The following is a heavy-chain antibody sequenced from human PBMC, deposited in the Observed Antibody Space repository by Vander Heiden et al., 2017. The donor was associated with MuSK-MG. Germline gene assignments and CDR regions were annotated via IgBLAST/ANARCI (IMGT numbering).Heavy chain of an antibody. Sequence: QLQLQESGPGLVKPSETLSLTCTVSGGSISSSSYYWGWIRQPPGKGLEWIGSIYYSGSTYYNPSLKSRVTISVDTSKNQFSLKLSSVTAADTAVYYCARRGIRGYSYGALYYFDYWGQGTLVTVSS. CDR1: GGSISSSSYY. V-gene: IGHV4-39*01. D-gene: IGHD5-18*01. CDR2: IYYSGST. CDR3: ARRGIRGYSYGALYYFDY. J-gene: IGHJ4*02.